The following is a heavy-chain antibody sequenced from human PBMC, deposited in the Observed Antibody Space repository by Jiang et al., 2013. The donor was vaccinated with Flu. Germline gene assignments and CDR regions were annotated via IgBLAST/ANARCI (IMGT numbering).Heavy chain of an antibody. Sequence: ESGGGLVQPGGSLRLSCAASGFRFSSFEMNWIRQAPGKGLEWVSYISASGRVIRYADSLKGRFTISRDNANNSLYLQMTTLTAEDTAVYYCAREPATWGFDYWGRESWSP. J-gene: IGHJ4*02. CDR3: AREPATWGFDY. D-gene: IGHD3-16*01. CDR1: GFRFSSFE. V-gene: IGHV3-48*03. CDR2: ISASGRVI.